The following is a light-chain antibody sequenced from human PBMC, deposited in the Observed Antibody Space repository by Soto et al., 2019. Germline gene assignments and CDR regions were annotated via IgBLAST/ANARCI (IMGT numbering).Light chain of an antibody. Sequence: QSVLTQPPSXXXAXXXXXXISCTGSSSNIGAGYDVHWYQQLPGTAPKVLIYDNNNRPSGVPDRFSGSKSGTSASLAITGLQAEDEADYYCHSYDVSLSGPVFGGGTKLTVL. CDR1: SSNIGAGYD. V-gene: IGLV1-40*01. CDR3: HSYDVSLSGPV. CDR2: DNN. J-gene: IGLJ2*01.